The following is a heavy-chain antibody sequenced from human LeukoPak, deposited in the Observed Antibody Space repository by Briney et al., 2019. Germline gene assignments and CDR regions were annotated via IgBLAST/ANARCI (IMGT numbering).Heavy chain of an antibody. D-gene: IGHD6-19*01. J-gene: IGHJ3*02. CDR3: ANSISVAGTYAFNI. V-gene: IGHV3-21*01. CDR2: ITSISYT. Sequence: PGGSLRLSCAASGFTFSTYTVNWVRQAPGKGLEWVSSITSISYTYYADSMKGRFTISRDNAKNTLYLQMNSLRAEDTAVYYCANSISVAGTYAFNIWGQGTMVTVSS. CDR1: GFTFSTYT.